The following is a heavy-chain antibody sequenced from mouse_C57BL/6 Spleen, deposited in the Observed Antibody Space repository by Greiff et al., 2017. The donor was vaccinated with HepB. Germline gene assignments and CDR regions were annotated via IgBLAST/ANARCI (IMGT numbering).Heavy chain of an antibody. V-gene: IGHV1-64*01. D-gene: IGHD1-1*01. CDR2: IHPNSGST. CDR1: GYTFTSYW. Sequence: QVQLKQSGAELVKPGASVKLSCKASGYTFTSYWMHWVKQRPGQGLEWIGMIHPNSGSTNYNEKFKSKATLTVDKSSSTAYMQLSSLTSEDSAVYYCARRTTVVVDYWGQGTTLTVSS. CDR3: ARRTTVVVDY. J-gene: IGHJ2*01.